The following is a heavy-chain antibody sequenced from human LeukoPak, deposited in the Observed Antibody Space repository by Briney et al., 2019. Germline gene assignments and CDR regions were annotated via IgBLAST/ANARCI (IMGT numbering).Heavy chain of an antibody. J-gene: IGHJ4*01. V-gene: IGHV3-74*01. D-gene: IGHD2-21*02. CDR3: ARESPREVTLDY. CDR1: GFTFISYG. Sequence: PGGSLRLSCAVSGFTFISYGMQWVRQAPGKGLAWVSRMYTDGSSTTYADSVKGRFTISRDNAKNTLYLEMNSLRAEDTAVYYCARESPREVTLDYWGQGTLVTVSS. CDR2: MYTDGSST.